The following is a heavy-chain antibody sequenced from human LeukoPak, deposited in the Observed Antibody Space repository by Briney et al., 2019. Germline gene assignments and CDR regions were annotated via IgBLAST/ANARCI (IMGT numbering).Heavy chain of an antibody. CDR3: AKDANSYSGYDFYFDY. CDR1: GFSFSSYA. CDR2: ISGSGGST. Sequence: GGSLRLSCAASGFSFSSYAMSWVRQAPGKGLEWVSAISGSGGSTYYADSVKGRFTISRDNSKNTLYLQMNSLRAEDTAVYYCAKDANSYSGYDFYFDYWGQGTLVTVSS. D-gene: IGHD5-12*01. V-gene: IGHV3-23*01. J-gene: IGHJ4*02.